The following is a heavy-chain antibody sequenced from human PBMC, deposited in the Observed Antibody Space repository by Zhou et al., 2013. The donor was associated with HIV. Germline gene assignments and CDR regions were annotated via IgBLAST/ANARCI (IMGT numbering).Heavy chain of an antibody. D-gene: IGHD6-13*01. Sequence: QVQLVQSGAEVKKPGSSVRVSCKVSGGNFSTSAISWVRQAPGQGLEWMGGIIPMSTTTTYSQRVQGRVTITSDKSANTAYMELRDLRSEDTAVYYCARGYSSAQRDYYYYMDVWGKGTTVTVSS. V-gene: IGHV1-69*14. CDR3: ARGYSSAQRDYYYYMDV. J-gene: IGHJ6*03. CDR1: GGNFSTSA. CDR2: IIPMSTTT.